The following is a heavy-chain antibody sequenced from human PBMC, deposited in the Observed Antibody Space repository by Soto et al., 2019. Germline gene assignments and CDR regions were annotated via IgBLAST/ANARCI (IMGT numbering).Heavy chain of an antibody. CDR2: INGGGDT. D-gene: IGHD3-22*01. Sequence: EVQLVETGGGLIQPGGSLRLSCAASGFTISDKYMSWVRQAPGKGLAWVSVINGGGDTFYPDSVKGRFTISRDNSANTLYLQMNNLRAADTAIYYCASRPKLPTITTVSWPLDFWGRGTLVTVSS. CDR1: GFTISDKY. CDR3: ASRPKLPTITTVSWPLDF. V-gene: IGHV3-53*02. J-gene: IGHJ4*02.